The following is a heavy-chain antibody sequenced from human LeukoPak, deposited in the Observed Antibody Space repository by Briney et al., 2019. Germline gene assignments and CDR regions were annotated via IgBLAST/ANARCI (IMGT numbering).Heavy chain of an antibody. CDR2: ISGSGVNT. V-gene: IGHV3-23*01. CDR3: AKDHRAYCGGDCPFDY. J-gene: IGHJ4*02. Sequence: PWGSLSLSCAASGFTFSSYAMNWVRNPPGQGLDLVSAISGSGVNTYYADSVKGRFTISRDNSKNTLYMQMNSLRAEDTAVYYCAKDHRAYCGGDCPFDYWGQGTLVTVSS. D-gene: IGHD2-21*02. CDR1: GFTFSSYA.